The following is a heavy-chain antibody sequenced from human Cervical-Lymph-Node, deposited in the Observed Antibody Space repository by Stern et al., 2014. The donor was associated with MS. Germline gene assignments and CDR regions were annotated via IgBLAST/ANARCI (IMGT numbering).Heavy chain of an antibody. D-gene: IGHD5-24*01. J-gene: IGHJ6*02. Sequence: QVQLVQSGPGLVRPSETMSLTCTVSGGSISSYYWSWIRQPPGKGLEWIGYIYYSGSTNYNPSLKSRVTISVETSKNQFSLRLSSVTAADTAVYYCARHNKDGYNSRYFYGMDVWGQGTTVTVSS. V-gene: IGHV4-59*08. CDR1: GGSISSYY. CDR3: ARHNKDGYNSRYFYGMDV. CDR2: IYYSGST.